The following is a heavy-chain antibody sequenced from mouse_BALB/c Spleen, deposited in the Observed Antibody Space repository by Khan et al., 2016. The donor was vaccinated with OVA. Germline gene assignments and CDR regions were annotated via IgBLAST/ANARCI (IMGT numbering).Heavy chain of an antibody. J-gene: IGHJ4*01. CDR2: ISYSGST. CDR1: GYSITSDYA. D-gene: IGHD2-3*01. Sequence: EVQLQESGPGLVKPSQSLSLTCTVTGYSITSDYAWNWIRQFPGNKLEWMGYISYSGSTSYNPSLKSRISITRDTSKNQFFLQLNSVTTEDTATYYCARRDCYYGYAMDYWGQGTSVTVSS. V-gene: IGHV3-2*02. CDR3: ARRDCYYGYAMDY.